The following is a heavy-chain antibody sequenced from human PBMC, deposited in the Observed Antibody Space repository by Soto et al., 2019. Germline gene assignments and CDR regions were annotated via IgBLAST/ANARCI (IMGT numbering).Heavy chain of an antibody. J-gene: IGHJ4*02. V-gene: IGHV1-8*01. CDR2: INPNSGNI. CDR1: RDTFPTYD. Sequence: SGKVSFKASRDTFPTYDINWVRQATGHGLEWMGWINPNSGNIGYAQRFQGRVTMTRDTAIRTAYMEVSSLRSDDTAVYYCARGRASGSYYLLDYWGQGTLVTVSS. D-gene: IGHD3-10*01. CDR3: ARGRASGSYYLLDY.